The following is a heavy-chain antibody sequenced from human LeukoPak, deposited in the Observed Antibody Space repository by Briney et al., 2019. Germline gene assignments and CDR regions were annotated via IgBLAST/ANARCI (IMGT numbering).Heavy chain of an antibody. V-gene: IGHV3-30*01. CDR1: GFTFSSYA. CDR2: ISYDGSNR. CDR3: ATSRYYDSSVPRFDY. D-gene: IGHD3-22*01. J-gene: IGHJ4*02. Sequence: PGGSLRLSCAASGFTFSSYAMHWVRQAPGKGLEWVAVISYDGSNRYYADSVKGRFTISRDNSKNTLYLQMNSLRAEDTAVYYCATSRYYDSSVPRFDYWGQGTLVAVSS.